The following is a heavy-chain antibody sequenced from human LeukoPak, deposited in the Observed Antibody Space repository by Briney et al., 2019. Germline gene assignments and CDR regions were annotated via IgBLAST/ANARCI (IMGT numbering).Heavy chain of an antibody. CDR1: GGSISSGDYY. J-gene: IGHJ4*02. V-gene: IGHV4-30-4*08. CDR2: IYYSGST. D-gene: IGHD2-2*01. CDR3: ARGPSVVPAAKALDY. Sequence: SETLSLTCTVSGGSISSGDYYWSWIRQPPGKGLEWIGYIYYSGSTYYNPSLKSRVTISVDTSKNRFSLKLSSVTAADTAVYYCARGPSVVPAAKALDYWGQGTLVTVSS.